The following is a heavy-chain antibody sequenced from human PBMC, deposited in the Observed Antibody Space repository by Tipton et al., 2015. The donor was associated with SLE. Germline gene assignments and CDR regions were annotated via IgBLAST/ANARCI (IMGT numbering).Heavy chain of an antibody. CDR1: GGSISSSSYY. V-gene: IGHV4-39*01. CDR2: IYYSGST. CDR3: ARGRIAAAAYNWFDP. D-gene: IGHD6-13*01. J-gene: IGHJ5*02. Sequence: TLSLTCTVSGGSISSSSYYWGWIRQPPGKGLEWIGYIYYSGSTYYNPSLKSRVTISVDTSKNQFSLKLSSVTAADTAVYYCARGRIAAAAYNWFDPWGQGTLVTVSS.